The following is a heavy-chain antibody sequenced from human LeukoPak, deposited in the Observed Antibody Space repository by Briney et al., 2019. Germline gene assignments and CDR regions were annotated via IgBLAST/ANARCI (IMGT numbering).Heavy chain of an antibody. Sequence: GTSVKVSCKASGFTFTISAMQWVRQARGQRLEWIGWIVVGSGNTKYAQKLQERVTITRDMSTSTAYMELSSLRSEDTAVYYCAAVDYFYGMDVWGQGTTVTVSS. CDR2: IVVGSGNT. J-gene: IGHJ6*02. CDR1: GFTFTISA. CDR3: AAVDYFYGMDV. V-gene: IGHV1-58*02. D-gene: IGHD2-2*03.